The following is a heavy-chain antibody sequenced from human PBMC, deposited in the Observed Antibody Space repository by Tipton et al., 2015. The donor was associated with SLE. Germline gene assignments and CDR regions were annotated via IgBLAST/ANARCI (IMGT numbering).Heavy chain of an antibody. D-gene: IGHD1-7*01. CDR1: GGSITAYS. CDR3: TRVPRYNWNYIAD. J-gene: IGHJ4*02. Sequence: TLSLTCTVSGGSITAYSWNWIRQPPGKGLEWIGRIYPSGNTNYNPSLKSRVTMSVDTPKNQLSLKLSSVTAADTAVYHCTRVPRYNWNYIADWGQGTLVSVSS. V-gene: IGHV4-4*09. CDR2: IYPSGNT.